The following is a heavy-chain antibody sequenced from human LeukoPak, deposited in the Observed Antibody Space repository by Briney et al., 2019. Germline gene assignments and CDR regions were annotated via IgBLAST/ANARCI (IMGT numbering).Heavy chain of an antibody. CDR2: ISPNTGDA. V-gene: IGHV1-2*02. D-gene: IGHD3-10*01. Sequence: ASVKVSCKASGYAFNAYYIHWVRQAPGRGLEWMEWISPNTGDANYAQNFRDRVTMTRDTSISTAYLELRRLRSDDTAVFFCARGEFGQVLDYWGQGTLVSVSS. J-gene: IGHJ4*02. CDR1: GYAFNAYY. CDR3: ARGEFGQVLDY.